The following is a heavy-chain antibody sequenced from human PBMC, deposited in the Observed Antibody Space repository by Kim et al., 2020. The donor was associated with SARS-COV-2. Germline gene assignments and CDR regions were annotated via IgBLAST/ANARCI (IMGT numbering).Heavy chain of an antibody. Sequence: SETLSLTCTVSGGSISSYYWSWIRQPPGKGLEWIGYIYYSGSTNYNPSLKSRVTISVDTSKNQFSLKLSSVTAADTAVYYCARGLDGSGALDYWGQGTLV. D-gene: IGHD3-10*01. CDR2: IYYSGST. J-gene: IGHJ4*02. CDR3: ARGLDGSGALDY. V-gene: IGHV4-59*01. CDR1: GGSISSYY.